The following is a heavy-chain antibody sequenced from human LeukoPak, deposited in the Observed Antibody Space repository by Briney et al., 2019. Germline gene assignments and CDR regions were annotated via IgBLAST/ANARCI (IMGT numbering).Heavy chain of an antibody. J-gene: IGHJ4*02. CDR3: AKDTGYTSGRLDY. CDR2: INWKGGST. D-gene: IGHD6-19*01. CDR1: GFTFDDYG. V-gene: IGHV3-20*04. Sequence: GGSLRLSCAASGFTFDDYGMSWVRQAPGKGLEWVSGINWKGGSTGYADSVKGRFTISRDNSKNTLFLQMNSLTTEDTAVYYCAKDTGYTSGRLDYWGQGNLVTVSS.